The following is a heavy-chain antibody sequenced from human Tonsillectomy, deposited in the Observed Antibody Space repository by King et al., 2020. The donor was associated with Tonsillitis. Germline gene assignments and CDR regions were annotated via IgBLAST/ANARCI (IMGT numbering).Heavy chain of an antibody. D-gene: IGHD5-24*01. CDR2: ILHDGSNE. CDR3: ARGLERTTVNGGWYFDL. J-gene: IGHJ2*01. CDR1: GFTFSSFG. Sequence: VQLVESGGGVVQPGRSLRLSCAASGFTFSSFGMHWVRQAPGKGLEWVAVILHDGSNEYYADSVRGRFTISRDISKNTLYLQMNSLRAEDTAVYHCARGLERTTVNGGWYFDLWGRGALVTVSS. V-gene: IGHV3-30*03.